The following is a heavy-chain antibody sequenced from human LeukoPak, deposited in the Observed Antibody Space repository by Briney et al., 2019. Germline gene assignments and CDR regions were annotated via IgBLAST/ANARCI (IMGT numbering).Heavy chain of an antibody. J-gene: IGHJ4*02. V-gene: IGHV4-31*03. CDR2: IYYSGTA. CDR3: ARFSNDHGVKFDY. Sequence: SETLSLTCTVSGGSISSGGYYWSWVRQHPEKGLEWIGYIYYSGTAYYHPSLKSRVTMSVDTSKNQFSLKLDSVTAADTAVYYCARFSNDHGVKFDYWGQGTLVTVSS. CDR1: GGSISSGGYY. D-gene: IGHD4-17*01.